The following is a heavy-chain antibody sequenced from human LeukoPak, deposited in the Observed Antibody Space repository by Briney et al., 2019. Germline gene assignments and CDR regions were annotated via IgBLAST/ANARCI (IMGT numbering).Heavy chain of an antibody. CDR3: ARADSSGYYPFDY. J-gene: IGHJ4*02. CDR1: GGTFSSYA. Sequence: GASVKISCKASGGTFSSYAISWVRQAPGQGLEWMGGIIPIFGTANYAQKFQGGVTITADESTSTAYMELSSLRSEDTAVYYCARADSSGYYPFDYWDQGTLVTVSS. D-gene: IGHD3-22*01. V-gene: IGHV1-69*13. CDR2: IIPIFGTA.